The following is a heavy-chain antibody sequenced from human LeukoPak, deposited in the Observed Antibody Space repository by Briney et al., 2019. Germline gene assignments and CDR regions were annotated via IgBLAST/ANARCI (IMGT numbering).Heavy chain of an antibody. D-gene: IGHD5-24*01. CDR1: GGTFSSYA. Sequence: ASVKVSCKASGGTFSSYAISWVRQAPGQGLEWMGGIIPIFGTANYAQKFQGRVTITADESTSTAYMELSSLRSEDTAVYYCAREEMTLFSMDVWGKGTTVTISS. J-gene: IGHJ6*03. CDR3: AREEMTLFSMDV. CDR2: IIPIFGTA. V-gene: IGHV1-69*13.